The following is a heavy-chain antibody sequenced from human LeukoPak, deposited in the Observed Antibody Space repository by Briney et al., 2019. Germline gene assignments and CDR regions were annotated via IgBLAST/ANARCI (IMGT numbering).Heavy chain of an antibody. V-gene: IGHV3-33*06. D-gene: IGHD2/OR15-2a*01. Sequence: PGGSLRLSCAASGFTFRTFGMHWVRQAPGKGLEWVAIIWYDGINKYCADSVKGRFTISRDNSKNTLYLQMNSLRAEDTAVYYCAKEFLRTKYGMDVWGQGTTVTVSS. CDR2: IWYDGINK. CDR3: AKEFLRTKYGMDV. J-gene: IGHJ6*02. CDR1: GFTFRTFG.